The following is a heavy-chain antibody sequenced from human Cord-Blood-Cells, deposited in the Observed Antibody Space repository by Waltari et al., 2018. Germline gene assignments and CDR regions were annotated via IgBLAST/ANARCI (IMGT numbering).Heavy chain of an antibody. CDR3: ARDLYSSSWYNWFDP. CDR2: INPNSGGT. V-gene: IGHV1-2*02. CDR1: GYTFTGYY. D-gene: IGHD6-13*01. J-gene: IGHJ5*02. Sequence: QVQLVQSGAEVKKPGASVKVSCKASGYTFTGYYMHWVRQAPGQGLEWMGWINPNSGGTNYAQKFQGRVTMTRDTSISTAYMELSRLRSDDTAVYYCARDLYSSSWYNWFDPWCQGTLVTVSS.